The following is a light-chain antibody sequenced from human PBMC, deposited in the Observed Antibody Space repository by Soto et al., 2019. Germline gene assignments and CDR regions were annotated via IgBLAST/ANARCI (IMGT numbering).Light chain of an antibody. CDR3: AAWDDSLSGRV. CDR1: SSNIGSNY. V-gene: IGLV1-47*01. CDR2: RNT. Sequence: QAVVTQPPSASGTPGQRVTISCSGSSSNIGSNYVYWYHQLPGTAPKLLIYRNTQRPSGVPDRFSGSRSDTSASLAISGLRSEDEADYYCAAWDDSLSGRVFGGGTKLTVL. J-gene: IGLJ3*02.